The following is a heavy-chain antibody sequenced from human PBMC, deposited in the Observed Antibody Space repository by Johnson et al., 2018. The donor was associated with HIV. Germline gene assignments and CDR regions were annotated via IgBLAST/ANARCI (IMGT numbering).Heavy chain of an antibody. CDR1: GFIFSDYY. CDR2: FSSSGTTI. J-gene: IGHJ3*02. Sequence: QVQLVESGGGLVKPGGSLRLSCAASGFIFSDYYMNWIRQAPGKGLEWVSYFSSSGTTIYYADSVKGRFTISRENAKNSLYLQMNSLRAEDTAVYYCARGLRLDDAFDIWGQGTMVTVSS. V-gene: IGHV3-11*04. D-gene: IGHD4-11*01. CDR3: ARGLRLDDAFDI.